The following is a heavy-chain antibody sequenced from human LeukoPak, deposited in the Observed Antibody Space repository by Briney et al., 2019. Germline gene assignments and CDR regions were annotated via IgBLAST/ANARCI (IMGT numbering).Heavy chain of an antibody. CDR3: ARAENPEDAFDI. V-gene: IGHV1-2*02. D-gene: IGHD1-14*01. Sequence: ASVKVSCKASGYTFTGYYMHWVRQAPGQGLEWMGWINPNSGGTNYAQKFQGRVTMTRDTSISTAYMELSRLRSDDTAVYYCARAENPEDAFDIWGQGTMVTVSS. CDR2: INPNSGGT. J-gene: IGHJ3*02. CDR1: GYTFTGYY.